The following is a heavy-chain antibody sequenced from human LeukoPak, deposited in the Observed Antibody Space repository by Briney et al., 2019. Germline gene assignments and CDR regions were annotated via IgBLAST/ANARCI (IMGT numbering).Heavy chain of an antibody. Sequence: SVKVSCKASGGTFSSYTITWERQVPGQGFEWLVGITPISGAANYAQNFHGKITITADESTSIAYLELSSLTSEDTAVYFCARDLAPVPFYYGSRNYYYYGMDVWGKGTTVIVSS. CDR2: ITPISGAA. D-gene: IGHD3-10*01. CDR3: ARDLAPVPFYYGSRNYYYYGMDV. CDR1: GGTFSSYT. V-gene: IGHV1-69*13. J-gene: IGHJ6*04.